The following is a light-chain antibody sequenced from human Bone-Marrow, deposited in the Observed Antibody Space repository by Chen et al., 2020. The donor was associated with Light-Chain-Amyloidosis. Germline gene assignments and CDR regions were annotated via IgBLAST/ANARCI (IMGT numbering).Light chain of an antibody. CDR3: QSADSSGTYEVI. Sequence: SYELTQPPSVSVSQGQTARITCSGDDLPTKYAYWYQQKPGQAPVLVIHRDTERPSGISERFSGSSSGTTATVTISGVQAEDEADYHCQSADSSGTYEVIFGGGTKLTVL. CDR1: DLPTKY. J-gene: IGLJ2*01. CDR2: RDT. V-gene: IGLV3-25*03.